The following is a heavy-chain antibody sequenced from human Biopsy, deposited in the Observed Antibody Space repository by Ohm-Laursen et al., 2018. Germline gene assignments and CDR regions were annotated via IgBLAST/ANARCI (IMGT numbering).Heavy chain of an antibody. J-gene: IGHJ3*02. CDR2: IYYSGST. CDR3: ARGEAGVYDALDI. CDR1: GGSISSDY. V-gene: IGHV4-59*07. D-gene: IGHD3-10*01. Sequence: SDTLSPTCTVSGGSISSDYWSWIRQTPGKGLEWIGYIYYSGSTNYNPSLKSRVTISVDTSKSQFSLRLSSVTAADTAMYYCARGEAGVYDALDIWGQGTMVIVSS.